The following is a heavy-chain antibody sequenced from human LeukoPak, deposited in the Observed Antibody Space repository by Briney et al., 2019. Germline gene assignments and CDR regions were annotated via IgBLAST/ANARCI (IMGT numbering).Heavy chain of an antibody. J-gene: IGHJ6*02. D-gene: IGHD2/OR15-2a*01. CDR2: IYSGGST. CDR1: GFTVSSNY. V-gene: IGHV3-66*02. Sequence: PGGSLRLSCAASGFTVSSNYMSWVRQAPGKGLEWVSVIYSGGSTYYADSVKGRFTISRDSSKNTLYLQMNSLRAENTAVYYCARVNSPYYYGMDVWGQGTTVTVSS. CDR3: ARVNSPYYYGMDV.